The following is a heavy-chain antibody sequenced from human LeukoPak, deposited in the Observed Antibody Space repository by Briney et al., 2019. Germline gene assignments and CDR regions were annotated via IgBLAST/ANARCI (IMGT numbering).Heavy chain of an antibody. J-gene: IGHJ4*02. Sequence: ASVKVSCKASGGTFSSYAISWVRRAPGQRLEWMGWINAGNGNTKYSQKFQGRVTITRDTSASTAYMELSSLRSEDTAVYYCARDILGSYYYWGQGTLVTVSS. CDR3: ARDILGSYYY. V-gene: IGHV1-3*01. D-gene: IGHD1-26*01. CDR2: INAGNGNT. CDR1: GGTFSSYA.